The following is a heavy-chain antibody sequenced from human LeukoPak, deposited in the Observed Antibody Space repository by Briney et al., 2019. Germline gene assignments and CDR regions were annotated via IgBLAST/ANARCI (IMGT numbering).Heavy chain of an antibody. D-gene: IGHD2-15*01. Sequence: GGSLRLSCAASGFTFSMYSMHWVRQAPGKGLECVSAINSDGSSTYYADSVRGRFTISRDNSKNTLYLQMGSLRTEDMAVYYCARVLAGCDYWGQGTLVTVSS. V-gene: IGHV3-64*02. J-gene: IGHJ4*02. CDR1: GFTFSMYS. CDR3: ARVLAGCDY. CDR2: INSDGSST.